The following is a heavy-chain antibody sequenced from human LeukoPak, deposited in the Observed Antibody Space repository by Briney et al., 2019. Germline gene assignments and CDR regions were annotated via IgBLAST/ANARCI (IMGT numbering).Heavy chain of an antibody. Sequence: PSETLSLTCTVSGGSISSSSYYWGWIRQPPGKGLEWIGSFYYGGGTYYNPSLKSRVTISVDTSKKQFSLKLTSVTAADTAVYYCARSEWLSWGYNYYGMDVWGQGTTVTVSS. CDR1: GGSISSSSYY. D-gene: IGHD3-3*01. CDR2: FYYGGGT. V-gene: IGHV4-39*01. CDR3: ARSEWLSWGYNYYGMDV. J-gene: IGHJ6*02.